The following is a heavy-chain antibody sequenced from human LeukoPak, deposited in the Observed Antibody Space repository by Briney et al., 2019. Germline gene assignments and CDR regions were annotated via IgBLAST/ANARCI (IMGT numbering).Heavy chain of an antibody. CDR1: GYTFTSYG. CDR2: INPNSGGT. D-gene: IGHD6-6*01. Sequence: ASVKVSCKASGYTFTSYGISWVRQAPGQGLEWMGWINPNSGGTNYAQKFQGRVTMTRDTSISTAYMELSRLRSDDTAVYYCASTYSSSYHYYYYGMDVWGQGTTVTVSS. J-gene: IGHJ6*02. CDR3: ASTYSSSYHYYYYGMDV. V-gene: IGHV1-2*02.